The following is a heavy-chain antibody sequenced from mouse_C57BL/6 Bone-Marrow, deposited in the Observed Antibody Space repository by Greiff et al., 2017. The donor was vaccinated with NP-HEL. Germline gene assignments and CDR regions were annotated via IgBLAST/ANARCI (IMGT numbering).Heavy chain of an antibody. J-gene: IGHJ3*01. Sequence: QVQLQQPGAELVKPGASVKLSCKASGYTFTSYWMQWVKQRPGPGLEWIGEIDPSDSYTNYNQKFKGKATLTVDTSSSTAYMQLSSLTSEDSAVYYCASPDYWGQGTLVTVSA. CDR3: ASPDY. V-gene: IGHV1-50*01. CDR1: GYTFTSYW. CDR2: IDPSDSYT.